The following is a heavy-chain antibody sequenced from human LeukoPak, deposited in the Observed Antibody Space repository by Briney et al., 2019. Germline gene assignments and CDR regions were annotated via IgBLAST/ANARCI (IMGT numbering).Heavy chain of an antibody. J-gene: IGHJ4*02. CDR1: GFTFSSYA. Sequence: GGSLRLSCAAPGFTFSSYAMSWVRQAPGKGLEWVAAISGSGGSTYYADSVKGRFTISRDNSKNTLYLQMNSLRAEDTAVYYCAKSPYSNKRKYYFDYWGQGTLVTVSS. D-gene: IGHD4-11*01. V-gene: IGHV3-23*01. CDR3: AKSPYSNKRKYYFDY. CDR2: ISGSGGST.